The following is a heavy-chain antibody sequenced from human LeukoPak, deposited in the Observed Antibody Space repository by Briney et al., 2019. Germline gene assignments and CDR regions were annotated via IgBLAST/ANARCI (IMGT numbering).Heavy chain of an antibody. CDR3: ARDYDFWSGYSYYYYGMDV. J-gene: IGHJ6*02. D-gene: IGHD3-3*01. Sequence: GGSLRLSCAASGFTFSDYSMSWIRQAPGKGLEWISYISSSGSAIYYADSVKGRFTISRDNAKNSLYLQMNSPRAEDTAVYYCARDYDFWSGYSYYYYGMDVWGQGTTVTVSS. CDR1: GFTFSDYS. CDR2: ISSSGSAI. V-gene: IGHV3-11*04.